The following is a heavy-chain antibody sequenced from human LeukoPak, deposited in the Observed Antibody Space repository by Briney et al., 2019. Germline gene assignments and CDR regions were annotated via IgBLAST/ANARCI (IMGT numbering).Heavy chain of an antibody. CDR3: ARVPKATPGHFDY. V-gene: IGHV1-2*02. J-gene: IGHJ4*02. Sequence: GASVKVSCKASGYTFTGYYMHWARQAPGQGLEWMGWINPNSGGTNYAQKFQGRVTMTRDTSISTAYMELSRLRSDDTAVYYCARVPKATPGHFDYWGQGTLVTVSS. CDR1: GYTFTGYY. CDR2: INPNSGGT.